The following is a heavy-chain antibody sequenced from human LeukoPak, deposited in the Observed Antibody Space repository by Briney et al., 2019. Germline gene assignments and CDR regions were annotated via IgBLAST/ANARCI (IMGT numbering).Heavy chain of an antibody. CDR1: GGSFSGYY. D-gene: IGHD5-24*01. CDR2: INHSGST. CDR3: ASLPRRDGYNGDY. V-gene: IGHV4-34*01. Sequence: SETLSLTCAVYGGSFSGYYWSWIRQPPGKGLEWIGEINHSGSTNYNPSLKSRVTISVDTSKNQFSLKLSSVTAADTAVYYCASLPRRDGYNGDYWGQGTLATVSS. J-gene: IGHJ4*02.